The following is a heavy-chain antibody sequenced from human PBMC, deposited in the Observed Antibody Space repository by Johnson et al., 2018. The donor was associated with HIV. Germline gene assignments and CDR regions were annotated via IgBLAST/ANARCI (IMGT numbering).Heavy chain of an antibody. CDR3: ARPAGKMILVVDDSFHI. CDR2: ISSSGTTK. CDR1: GFTFSDYY. Sequence: QVQLVESGGGLVKPGGSLTVSCAGSGFTFSDYYVTWIRQAPGKGLEWVSYISSSGTTKNYADSVRGRFTISRDNVKNLVYLQMNSLRTEDTAFYYCARPAGKMILVVDDSFHIWGQGTMVTVSS. J-gene: IGHJ3*02. D-gene: IGHD2-21*01. V-gene: IGHV3-11*04.